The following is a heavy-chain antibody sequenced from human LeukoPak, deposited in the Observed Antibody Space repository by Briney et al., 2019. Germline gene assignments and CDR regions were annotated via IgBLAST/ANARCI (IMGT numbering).Heavy chain of an antibody. CDR3: ARHDRGGYCSSTSCLSYAFDI. CDR2: IYYSGST. V-gene: IGHV4-39*01. D-gene: IGHD2-2*01. Sequence: PSETLSLTCTVSGGSISSSSYYWGWIRQPPGKGLEWIGSIYYSGSTYYNPSLKSRVTISVDTSKHQFSLKLSSVTAADTAVYYCARHDRGGYCSSTSCLSYAFDIWGQGTMVTVSS. CDR1: GGSISSSSYY. J-gene: IGHJ3*02.